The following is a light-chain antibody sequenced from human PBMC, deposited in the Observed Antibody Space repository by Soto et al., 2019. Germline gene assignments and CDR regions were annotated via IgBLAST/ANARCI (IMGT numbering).Light chain of an antibody. CDR3: SSYTSRSTVI. CDR2: EVT. J-gene: IGLJ2*01. Sequence: VLIQPASLSGSPGQSVTISCTGTSSDVGGSNYVSCYQHHPDKAPKLMIYEVTNRPSGVSNRFSGSKSGNTASLTISGLQAEDEADYYCSSYTSRSTVIFGGGTNVTVL. V-gene: IGLV2-14*01. CDR1: SSDVGGSNY.